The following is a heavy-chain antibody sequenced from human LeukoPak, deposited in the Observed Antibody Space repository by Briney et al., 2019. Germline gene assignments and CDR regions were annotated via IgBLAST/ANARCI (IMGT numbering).Heavy chain of an antibody. CDR1: GYTFTSYY. CDR2: TNPSGGST. D-gene: IGHD5-18*01. Sequence: ASVKVSCKASGYTFTSYYMHWVRQAPGQGLEWMGITNPSGGSTSYAQKFQGRVTMTRDTSTSTVYMELSSLRSEDTAVYYCARDIGDTLDAFDIWGQGTMVTVSS. J-gene: IGHJ3*02. V-gene: IGHV1-46*01. CDR3: ARDIGDTLDAFDI.